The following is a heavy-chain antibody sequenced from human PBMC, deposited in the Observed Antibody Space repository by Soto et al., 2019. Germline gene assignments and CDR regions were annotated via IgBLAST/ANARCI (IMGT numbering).Heavy chain of an antibody. Sequence: SETLSLTCTVSGDAIYIGGYYWTWIRQHPGKGLEWIGYIYHTGKTYYNPSLESRVTISVDTSKNQFSLKLSSVTAADTSVYYCARDRWELLHYYGMDVWGQGTTVTVSS. CDR2: IYHTGKT. D-gene: IGHD1-26*01. V-gene: IGHV4-31*03. CDR1: GDAIYIGGYY. J-gene: IGHJ6*02. CDR3: ARDRWELLHYYGMDV.